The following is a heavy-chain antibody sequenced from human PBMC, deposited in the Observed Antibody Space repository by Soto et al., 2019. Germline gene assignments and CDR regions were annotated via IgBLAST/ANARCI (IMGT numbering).Heavy chain of an antibody. J-gene: IGHJ6*02. D-gene: IGHD6-13*01. CDR2: ISGYNGNT. CDR1: GYTFTSYG. CDR3: ARDSAAADMYYYYYGMDV. Sequence: QVQLVQSGAEVKKTGASVKVSCKASGYTFTSYGFSWVRQAPGQGLQWMGWISGYNGNTNYAQKLQGRVTMTTDTSTSTAYMELRSLRSDDTAVYYCARDSAAADMYYYYYGMDVWGQGTKVTVSS. V-gene: IGHV1-18*01.